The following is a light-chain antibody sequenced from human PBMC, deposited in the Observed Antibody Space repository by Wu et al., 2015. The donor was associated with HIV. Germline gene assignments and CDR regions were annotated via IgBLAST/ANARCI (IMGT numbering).Light chain of an antibody. V-gene: IGKV3-20*01. CDR3: QQYGSSPPFT. CDR1: QSVYNY. J-gene: IGKJ3*01. Sequence: EIVLTQSPATLSLSPGERATLSCRASQSVYNYLAWYQQRPGQAPRLLIFDASNRATGIPARFSGGGSGTDFTLTISRMEPEDFAVYYCQQYGSSPPFTFGPGTKVDIK. CDR2: DAS.